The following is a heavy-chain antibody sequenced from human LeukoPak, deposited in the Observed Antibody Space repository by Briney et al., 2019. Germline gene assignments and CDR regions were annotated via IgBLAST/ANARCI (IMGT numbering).Heavy chain of an antibody. CDR2: ISYDGSNK. Sequence: PGGSLRLSCAASGFTFSSYGMHWVRQAPGKGLEWVAVISYDGSNKYYADSVKGRFTISRDNSKNTLYLQMNSLRAEDTAVYYGAKVTVQQIDPWGQGTLVTVSS. V-gene: IGHV3-30*18. CDR3: AKVTVQQIDP. D-gene: IGHD2-2*01. CDR1: GFTFSSYG. J-gene: IGHJ5*02.